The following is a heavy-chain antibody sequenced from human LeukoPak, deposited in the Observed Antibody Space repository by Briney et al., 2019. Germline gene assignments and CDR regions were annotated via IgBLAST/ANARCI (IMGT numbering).Heavy chain of an antibody. J-gene: IGHJ4*02. CDR2: INQDGSEK. CDR1: GLPFSSYW. CDR3: AREGPGEYFDY. Sequence: GGSLRLPCAASGLPFSSYWMNWARRAPGKGLEWVSNINQDGSEKYYVDSVKGRFTISRDNGKNSLYLQLNSLRAEDTAVYYCAREGPGEYFDYWGQGTLVTVSS. D-gene: IGHD3-10*01. V-gene: IGHV3-7*01.